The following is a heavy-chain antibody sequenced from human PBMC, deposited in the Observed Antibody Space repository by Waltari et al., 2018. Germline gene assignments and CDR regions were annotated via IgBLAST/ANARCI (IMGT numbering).Heavy chain of an antibody. CDR1: GFAFSSHS. V-gene: IGHV3-48*02. J-gene: IGHJ4*02. D-gene: IGHD1-26*01. CDR2: ISGSRSTI. Sequence: EVQLVESGGGLVQPGGSLRLSCEASGFAFSSHSMNWVRQAPGKGLGWVSNISGSRSTIHYADSVKGRFTISRDNANNSLYLQMNSLRDEDTAVYYCATVGVENQWELLRYDYWGQGTLVTVSS. CDR3: ATVGVENQWELLRYDY.